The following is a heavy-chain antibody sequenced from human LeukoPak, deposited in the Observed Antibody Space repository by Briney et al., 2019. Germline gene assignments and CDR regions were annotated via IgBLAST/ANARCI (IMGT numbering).Heavy chain of an antibody. D-gene: IGHD3-10*01. CDR3: AKERQFGESVDY. CDR2: ISGSGGST. CDR1: GFTFSSYG. V-gene: IGHV3-23*01. Sequence: GGSLRLSCAASGFTFSSYGMTWVRQAPGKGLEWVLAISGSGGSTYYADSVKGRFTISRDNSKNTLYLQMNSLRAEDTAVYYCAKERQFGESVDYWGQGTLVTVSS. J-gene: IGHJ4*02.